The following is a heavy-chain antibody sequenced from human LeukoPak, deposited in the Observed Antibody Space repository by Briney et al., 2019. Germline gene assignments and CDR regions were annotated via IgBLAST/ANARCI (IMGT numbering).Heavy chain of an antibody. D-gene: IGHD3-16*01. CDR3: AKDCLRAPCDH. Sequence: GGSLRLSCAASGFDFSSNWMHWVRHAPGQGLVWVSRIKGDGISTYYADSVKGRFTISRDNSKNTLYLQMNSLRAEDTAVYYCAKDCLRAPCDHWGQGTLVTVSS. V-gene: IGHV3-74*01. CDR1: GFDFSSNW. J-gene: IGHJ1*01. CDR2: IKGDGIST.